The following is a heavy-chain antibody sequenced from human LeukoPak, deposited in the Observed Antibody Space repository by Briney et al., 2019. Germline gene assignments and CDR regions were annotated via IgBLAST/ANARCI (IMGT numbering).Heavy chain of an antibody. D-gene: IGHD3-16*01. V-gene: IGHV1-2*02. J-gene: IGHJ6*02. Sequence: ASVTVSCKASGYTFTGYYIHWVRQAPGQGLEWMGWINPNSGGINYAQKFQGRVTMTRDTSISTAHMELSRLRSDDTAVYYCARDISPTLRLGGDYYYYGMDVWGQGTTVTVSS. CDR1: GYTFTGYY. CDR3: ARDISPTLRLGGDYYYYGMDV. CDR2: INPNSGGI.